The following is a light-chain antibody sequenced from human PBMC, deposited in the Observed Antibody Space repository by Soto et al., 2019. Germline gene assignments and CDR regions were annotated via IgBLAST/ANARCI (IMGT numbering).Light chain of an antibody. J-gene: IGKJ5*01. Sequence: DIVMTQSPLSLPVTPGEPASISCRSSQSLLHSNGYNYLDWYLQKQGQSPQLXIYLGSNRASGVPDRFSGSGAGTDFTLTISSLQPEDFETYVCQQSYSTTHTFGQGTRLEIK. CDR3: QQSYSTTHT. CDR2: LGS. CDR1: QSLLHSNGYNY. V-gene: IGKV2-28*01.